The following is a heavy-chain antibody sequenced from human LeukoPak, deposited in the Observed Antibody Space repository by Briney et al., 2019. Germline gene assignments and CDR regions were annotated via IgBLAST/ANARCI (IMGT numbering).Heavy chain of an antibody. J-gene: IGHJ3*02. CDR1: GYTFTGYY. CDR3: ATVATATRDAFDI. Sequence: ASVKVSCKASGYTFTGYYMHWVRQAPGQGLEWMGWINPNSGGTNYAQKFQGRVTMTRDTSISTAYMELSRLRSDDTAVYYCATVATATRDAFDIWGQGTMVTVSS. CDR2: INPNSGGT. D-gene: IGHD2-21*02. V-gene: IGHV1-2*02.